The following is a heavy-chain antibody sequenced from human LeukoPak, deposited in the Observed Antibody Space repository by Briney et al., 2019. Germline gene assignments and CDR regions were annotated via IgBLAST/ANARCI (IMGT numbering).Heavy chain of an antibody. V-gene: IGHV1-46*01. CDR2: IYPRDGST. J-gene: IGHJ4*02. CDR1: GYSFTSNY. CDR3: ARESPSTFYFDY. Sequence: ASVKVSCKASGYSFTSNYIHWVRQAPGQGLEWMGMIYPRDGSTSYAQKFQGRVTVTRDTSTSTVHMELSGLRSEDTAVYYCARESPSTFYFDYWGQGTLVTVSS. D-gene: IGHD1-1*01.